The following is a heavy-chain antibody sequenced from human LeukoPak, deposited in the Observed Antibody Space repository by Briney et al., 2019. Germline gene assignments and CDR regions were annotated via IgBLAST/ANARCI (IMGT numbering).Heavy chain of an antibody. CDR1: GFTLSSYW. CDR3: ARDIAPAGLFFDY. J-gene: IGHJ4*02. V-gene: IGHV3-7*01. Sequence: GGSLRLSCAASGFTLSSYWMSWVRQAPGKGLEWVASIKYDGSEKDYVDSVKGRFTISRDNAKNSLYLQMNSLRAEDTAVYYCARDIAPAGLFFDYWGQGTLVTVSS. D-gene: IGHD6-13*01. CDR2: IKYDGSEK.